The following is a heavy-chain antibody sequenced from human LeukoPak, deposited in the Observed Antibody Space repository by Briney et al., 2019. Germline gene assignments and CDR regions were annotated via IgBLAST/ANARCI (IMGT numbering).Heavy chain of an antibody. CDR1: GGSVSSGSYY. CDR2: IYYSGST. D-gene: IGHD3-10*01. CDR3: ARVGSGSYYTVSDY. J-gene: IGHJ4*02. V-gene: IGHV4-61*01. Sequence: PSETLSLTCTVSGGSVSSGSYYWSWIRQPPGKRLEWIGYIYYSGSTNYNPSLKSRVTISVDTSKNQFSLKLSSVTAADTAVYYCARVGSGSYYTVSDYWGQGTLVTVSS.